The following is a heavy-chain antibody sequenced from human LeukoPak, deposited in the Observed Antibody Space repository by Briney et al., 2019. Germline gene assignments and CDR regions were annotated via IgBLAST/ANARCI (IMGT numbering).Heavy chain of an antibody. J-gene: IGHJ5*02. D-gene: IGHD3-10*01. Sequence: SETLSLTCAVSGASISNNKYFWAWIRQPPGKGLEWIGTVYYIETTFYNPSLKSRLTLSVDTSKNQFSLKLGSVTAADTSVYYCARLSDRDPQHWFDPWGQGILVTVSS. CDR1: GASISNNKYF. CDR2: VYYIETT. CDR3: ARLSDRDPQHWFDP. V-gene: IGHV4-39*01.